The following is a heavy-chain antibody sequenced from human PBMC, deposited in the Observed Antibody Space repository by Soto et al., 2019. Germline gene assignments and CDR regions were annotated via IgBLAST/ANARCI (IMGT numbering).Heavy chain of an antibody. CDR2: ISAYNGNT. J-gene: IGHJ6*02. V-gene: IGHV1-18*01. D-gene: IGHD4-17*01. CDR3: ARDHGDYPFYYYYGMDV. Sequence: ASVKVSCKASGYTFTSYGISWVRQAPGQGLEWMGWISAYNGNTNYAQKLQGRVTMTTDTSTSTAYMELRSLRSDDTAVYYCARDHGDYPFYYYYGMDVWGQGTTVTSP. CDR1: GYTFTSYG.